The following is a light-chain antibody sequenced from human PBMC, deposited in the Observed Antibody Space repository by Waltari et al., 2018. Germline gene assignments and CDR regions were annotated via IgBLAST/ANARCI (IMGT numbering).Light chain of an antibody. CDR2: AAS. V-gene: IGKV1-9*01. Sequence: DIQFTQSQSLLSASLGERVTITCRASQGVGSYLAWYQQKPGKAPKLLVYAASILQRVVPSKVSCSGAGTEFTLTISSLQPEEFAAHSCQQDYVYPPWTVGQGTKVEIK. J-gene: IGKJ1*01. CDR3: QQDYVYPPWT. CDR1: QGVGSY.